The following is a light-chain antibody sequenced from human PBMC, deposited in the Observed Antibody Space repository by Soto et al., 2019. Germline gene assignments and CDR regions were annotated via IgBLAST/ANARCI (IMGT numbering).Light chain of an antibody. CDR2: AAA. V-gene: IGKV1-39*01. Sequence: DIQMTQSPSSLSASVGDRVTITCRASQSISSYLNWYQQKPGKAPKLLISAAASLQSGVPSRFSGGGSGSDFTLTITSLQPEDFATYYCQQSYSTPVHFGRGTKLEIK. CDR3: QQSYSTPVH. J-gene: IGKJ2*01. CDR1: QSISSY.